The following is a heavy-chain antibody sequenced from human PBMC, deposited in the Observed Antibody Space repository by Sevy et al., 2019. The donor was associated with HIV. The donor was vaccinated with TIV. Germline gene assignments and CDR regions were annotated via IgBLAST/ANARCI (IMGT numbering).Heavy chain of an antibody. CDR3: ARGKGGYGYGLNY. D-gene: IGHD5-18*01. Sequence: GGCLRLSCSASGFTVSINYMTWVRQAPGKGLEWVSVIYSGGTTHHGDSVKGRFTISRDNSENTLYLQMNSLRVEDTAVYYCARGKGGYGYGLNYWGQGTLVTVSS. CDR2: IYSGGTT. J-gene: IGHJ4*02. CDR1: GFTVSINY. V-gene: IGHV3-66*01.